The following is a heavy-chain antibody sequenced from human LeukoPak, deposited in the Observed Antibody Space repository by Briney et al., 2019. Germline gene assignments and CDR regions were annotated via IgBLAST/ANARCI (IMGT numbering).Heavy chain of an antibody. CDR3: AGDFDY. CDR1: GFTFTNYD. V-gene: IGHV3-30*02. Sequence: PGGSLRLSCAASGFTFTNYDMHWVRQAPGKGLEWVAFTRSDGSNKNYADSVKGRFTISRDNSKNMLYLQMNSLRAEDTAVYYCAGDFDYWGQGTLVTVSS. J-gene: IGHJ4*02. CDR2: TRSDGSNK.